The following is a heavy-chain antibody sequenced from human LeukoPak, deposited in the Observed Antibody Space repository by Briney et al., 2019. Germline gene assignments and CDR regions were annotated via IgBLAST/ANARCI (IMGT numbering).Heavy chain of an antibody. V-gene: IGHV3-74*01. Sequence: GGSLRLSCAASGFTFSSYWMHWVRQAPGKGLVWVSRINSDGSSTSYADSVKGRFTISRDNAKNTLYLQMNSLRAEDTAVYYCARDPYYDYVWGSYRPRDAFDIWGQGTMVTVSS. CDR2: INSDGSST. J-gene: IGHJ3*02. CDR1: GFTFSSYW. D-gene: IGHD3-16*02. CDR3: ARDPYYDYVWGSYRPRDAFDI.